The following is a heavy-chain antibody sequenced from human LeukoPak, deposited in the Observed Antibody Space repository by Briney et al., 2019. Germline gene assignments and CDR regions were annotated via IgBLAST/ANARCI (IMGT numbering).Heavy chain of an antibody. CDR3: ARRDYYDSSGYYYTNAFDI. CDR2: IYHSGST. D-gene: IGHD3-22*01. J-gene: IGHJ3*02. CDR1: GGSISSSNW. Sequence: SETLSLTCAVSGGSISSSNWWSWVRQPPGKGLEWIGEIYHSGSTNYNPSLKSRVTISVDKSKNQFSLKPSSVTAADTAVYYCARRDYYDSSGYYYTNAFDIWGQGTMVTVSS. V-gene: IGHV4-4*02.